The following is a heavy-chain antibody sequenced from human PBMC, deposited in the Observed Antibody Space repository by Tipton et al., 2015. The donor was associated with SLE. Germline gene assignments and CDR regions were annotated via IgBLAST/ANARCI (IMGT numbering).Heavy chain of an antibody. CDR3: ARDTGIAVAGTGFDY. J-gene: IGHJ4*02. V-gene: IGHV4-31*03. Sequence: LRLSCTVSGGSISSGGYYWSWNRQHPGKGLEWIGYIYYSGSTYYKPSLKSRVTISVDTSKNQFSLKLSSVTAADTAVYYCARDTGIAVAGTGFDYWGQGTLVTVSS. CDR2: IYYSGST. D-gene: IGHD6-19*01. CDR1: GGSISSGGYY.